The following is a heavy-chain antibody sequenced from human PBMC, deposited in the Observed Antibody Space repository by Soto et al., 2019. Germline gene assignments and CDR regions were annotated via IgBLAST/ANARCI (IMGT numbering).Heavy chain of an antibody. D-gene: IGHD5-12*01. J-gene: IGHJ4*02. CDR2: ISGSGGST. CDR1: GFTFSSYA. Sequence: PGGSLRLSCAASGFTFSSYAMSWVRQAPGKGLEWVSAISGSGGSTYYADTVKGRFTISRDNSKNTLYQQMNSLRSEDTAVYYCARPCSGYDLGGDYWGQGTPVTVSS. CDR3: ARPCSGYDLGGDY. V-gene: IGHV3-23*01.